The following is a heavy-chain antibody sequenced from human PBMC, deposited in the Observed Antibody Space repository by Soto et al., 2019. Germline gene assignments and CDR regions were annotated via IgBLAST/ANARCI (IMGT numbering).Heavy chain of an antibody. J-gene: IGHJ6*02. CDR2: INPNSGGT. D-gene: IGHD3-10*01. CDR1: GYTFTGYY. V-gene: IGHV1-2*04. Sequence: QVQLVQSGAEVKKPGASVKVSCKASGYTFTGYYMHWVRQAPGQGLEWMGWINPNSGGTDYAQKFQGWVTMTRDTAISTAYMEWSRLRSDDTAVYGCAREVNHGDGMDVWGRGTTVTVSS. CDR3: AREVNHGDGMDV.